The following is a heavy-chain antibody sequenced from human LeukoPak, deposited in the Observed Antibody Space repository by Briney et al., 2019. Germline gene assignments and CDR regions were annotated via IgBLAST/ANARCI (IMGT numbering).Heavy chain of an antibody. CDR1: GGTFSSYA. Sequence: SVKVSCKASGGTFSSYAIGWVRQAPGQGLEWMGRIIPILGIANYAQKFQGRVTITADKSTSTAYMELSSLRSEDTAVYYCARPGRLTGAGAFDIWGQGTMVTVSS. CDR3: ARPGRLTGAGAFDI. CDR2: IIPILGIA. D-gene: IGHD6-19*01. V-gene: IGHV1-69*04. J-gene: IGHJ3*02.